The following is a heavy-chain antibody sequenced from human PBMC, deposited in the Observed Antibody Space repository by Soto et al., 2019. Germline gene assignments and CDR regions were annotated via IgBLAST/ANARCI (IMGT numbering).Heavy chain of an antibody. Sequence: QVQLVESGGGVVQPGRSLRLSCAASGFTFSSYGMHWGREAPGKGLEWVAVISYDGSNQYYADYVKGGLTISRDNSKNTLLLQLNCLRAEDTAVDYCSNELPSLGTRLHYWRQGALVTVSS. D-gene: IGHD3-16*01. CDR1: GFTFSSYG. J-gene: IGHJ4*02. CDR3: SNELPSLGTRLHY. CDR2: ISYDGSNQ. V-gene: IGHV3-30*18.